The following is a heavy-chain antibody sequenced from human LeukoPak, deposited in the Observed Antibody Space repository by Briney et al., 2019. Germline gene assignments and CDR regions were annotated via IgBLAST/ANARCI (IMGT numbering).Heavy chain of an antibody. CDR2: MNPNSGNT. CDR3: ARACAGDDYFDY. Sequence: ASVKVSCKASGYTFTSYDINWVRQATGQGLEWMGWMNPNSGNTGYAQKFQGRVTMTRNTSISTAYMELSSLRSEDTAVYYCARACAGDDYFDYWGQGTLVTVSS. CDR1: GYTFTSYD. J-gene: IGHJ4*02. V-gene: IGHV1-8*01. D-gene: IGHD1-26*01.